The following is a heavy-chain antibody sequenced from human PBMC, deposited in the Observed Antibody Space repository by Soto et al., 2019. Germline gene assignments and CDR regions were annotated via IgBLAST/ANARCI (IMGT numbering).Heavy chain of an antibody. J-gene: IGHJ4*02. V-gene: IGHV3-23*01. D-gene: IGHD6-13*01. CDR3: ASGKLAHFDF. Sequence: EVQLLESGGGLIQPGGSLRLSCAASGFTFSNYAMTWVRQGPGKGLEWVSTISGNGDNTYYADSVKGRFTFSRDNSNNTLSQHMDGLCAEDTAIYYCASGKLAHFDFWGLGTLVTVSS. CDR2: ISGNGDNT. CDR1: GFTFSNYA.